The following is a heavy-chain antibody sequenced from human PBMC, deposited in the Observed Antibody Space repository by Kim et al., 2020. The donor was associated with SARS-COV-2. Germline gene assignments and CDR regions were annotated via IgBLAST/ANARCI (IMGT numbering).Heavy chain of an antibody. Sequence: GGSLRLSCAASGFTFDDYAMHWVRQAPGKGLEWVSLISWDGGSTYYADSVKGRFTISRDNSKNSLYLQMNSLRAEDTALYYCAKDRGSGSLFDYWGQGTLVTVSS. V-gene: IGHV3-43D*03. CDR1: GFTFDDYA. J-gene: IGHJ4*02. CDR2: ISWDGGST. D-gene: IGHD3-3*01. CDR3: AKDRGSGSLFDY.